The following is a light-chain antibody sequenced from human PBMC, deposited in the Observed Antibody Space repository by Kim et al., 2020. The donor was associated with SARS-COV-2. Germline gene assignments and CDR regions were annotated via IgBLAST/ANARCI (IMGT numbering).Light chain of an antibody. J-gene: IGKJ1*01. CDR1: QSIGYY. V-gene: IGKV1-39*01. CDR2: AAS. Sequence: ASVGDRVTIACRASQSIGYYLNWYHQKPGKAPKLLIFAASTLHSGVPSRFSGSGSGTDFTLTISSLQPEDFAAYFCQQTFTTPWTFGQGTKVDIK. CDR3: QQTFTTPWT.